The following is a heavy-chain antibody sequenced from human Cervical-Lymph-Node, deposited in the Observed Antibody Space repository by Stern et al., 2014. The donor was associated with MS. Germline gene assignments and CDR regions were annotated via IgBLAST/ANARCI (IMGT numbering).Heavy chain of an antibody. CDR3: ARRGDGYMGIDY. V-gene: IGHV5-51*03. CDR2: IYPGDSEN. D-gene: IGHD5-24*01. Sequence: EVQLVESGAEVKKPGESLRISCEGSGYRFTNNWIGWVRQMPGKGLEWMGIIYPGDSENRYSPSFQGQVTILVDKSNTTDYLQWSSLKASDTAIYYCARRGDGYMGIDYWGQGTLVTVSS. CDR1: GYRFTNNW. J-gene: IGHJ4*02.